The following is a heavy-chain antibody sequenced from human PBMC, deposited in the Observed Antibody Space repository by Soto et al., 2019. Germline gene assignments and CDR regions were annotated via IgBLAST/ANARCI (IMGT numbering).Heavy chain of an antibody. D-gene: IGHD3-9*01. CDR1: GFTPTTTP. CDR2: ISGTASRT. J-gene: IGHJ4*02. V-gene: IGHV3-23*01. CDR3: ATSFRYLDN. Sequence: EVQLLESGGGLVLPGGSLRLSCAGSGFTPTTTPLSWVRQPPGKGLEWVTTISGTASRTYYVDSVKGRFFISRDNSKNTVTLQMNKLPLDDTAVYYWATSFRYLDNWSQGTRVTVSS.